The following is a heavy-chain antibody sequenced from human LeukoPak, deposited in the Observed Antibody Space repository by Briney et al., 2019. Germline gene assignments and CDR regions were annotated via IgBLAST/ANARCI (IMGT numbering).Heavy chain of an antibody. CDR2: ITSSGNTI. Sequence: GGSLRLSCAASGFTFGTYGLAWVRQAPGKGLEWVSYITSSGNTIYYADSVKGRFTIPRDNAKNSLYLQMNSLRAEDTAVYYCARLTTMTTTGGPFDYWGQGTLVTVSS. V-gene: IGHV3-48*04. D-gene: IGHD4-17*01. CDR3: ARLTTMTTTGGPFDY. CDR1: GFTFGTYG. J-gene: IGHJ4*02.